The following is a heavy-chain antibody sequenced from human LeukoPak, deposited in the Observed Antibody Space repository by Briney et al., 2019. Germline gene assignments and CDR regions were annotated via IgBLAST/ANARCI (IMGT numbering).Heavy chain of an antibody. Sequence: GGSLRLSCAVSGFTFSTYGMNWVRQAPGKGLEWVSSISSGSNYIYYADSVKGRFTISRDNAKNSLYLQMNSLRADDAAVYYCARDLRLWGQGTLVTVSS. J-gene: IGHJ4*02. CDR2: ISSGSNYI. V-gene: IGHV3-21*01. CDR3: ARDLRL. CDR1: GFTFSTYG.